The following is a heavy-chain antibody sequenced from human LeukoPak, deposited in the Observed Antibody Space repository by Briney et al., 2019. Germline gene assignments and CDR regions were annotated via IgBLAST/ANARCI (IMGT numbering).Heavy chain of an antibody. CDR3: ARHVVAVGFDY. J-gene: IGHJ4*02. V-gene: IGHV3-21*04. Sequence: GGSLRLSCAASGFTFSSYSMNWVRQAPGKGLEWVSSITSSSSYIYYADSVKGRFTISRDNAKNSLYLRMNSLRVEDTAVYYCARHVVAVGFDYWGQGTLVTVSS. CDR2: ITSSSSYI. CDR1: GFTFSSYS. D-gene: IGHD3-22*01.